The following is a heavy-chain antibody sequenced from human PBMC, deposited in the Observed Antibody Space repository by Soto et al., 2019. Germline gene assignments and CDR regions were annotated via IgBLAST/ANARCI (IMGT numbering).Heavy chain of an antibody. Sequence: GASVNVSCKSSGGTFSSYSISWVRQAPGQGLEWMGGIIPIFGTANYAQKFQGRVTITADKSTSTAYMELSSLRSEDTAVYYCASVMEYYFDYWGQGTLVTVSS. CDR1: GGTFSSYS. CDR3: ASVMEYYFDY. J-gene: IGHJ4*02. D-gene: IGHD3-3*01. V-gene: IGHV1-69*06. CDR2: IIPIFGTA.